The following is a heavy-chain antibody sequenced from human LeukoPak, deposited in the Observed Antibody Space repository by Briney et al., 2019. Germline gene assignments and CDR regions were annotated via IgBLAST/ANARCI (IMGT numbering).Heavy chain of an antibody. V-gene: IGHV3-7*01. CDR3: ARRYDSSGDYFDY. CDR2: IKQDGSEK. D-gene: IGHD3-22*01. CDR1: GFTFSSYW. Sequence: GGSLRLSCAASGFTFSSYWMSWVRQAPGKGLEWVANIKQDGSEKYYVDSVKGRFTISRDNAKNSLYLQMNSLRAEDTAVYYFARRYDSSGDYFDYWGQGTMVTVSS. J-gene: IGHJ4*02.